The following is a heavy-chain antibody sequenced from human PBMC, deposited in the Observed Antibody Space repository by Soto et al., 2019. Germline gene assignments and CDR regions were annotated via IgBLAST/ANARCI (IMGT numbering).Heavy chain of an antibody. CDR3: AILARDYSSWYSPGAGFDY. D-gene: IGHD6-13*01. CDR2: INPNSGGT. CDR1: GYTFTDYY. Sequence: ASVKVSCKASGYTFTDYYMHWVRQAPGQGLEWMGWINPNSGGTNYAQKFQGWVTMTRDTSISTAYMELSRLRSDDTAVYYCAILARDYSSWYSPGAGFDYWGQGTLVTVSS. J-gene: IGHJ4*02. V-gene: IGHV1-2*04.